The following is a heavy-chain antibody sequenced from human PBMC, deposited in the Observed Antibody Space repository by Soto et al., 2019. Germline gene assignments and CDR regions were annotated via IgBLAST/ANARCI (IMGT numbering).Heavy chain of an antibody. CDR3: ARDLWGYCGTDCYPLDV. J-gene: IGHJ6*02. Sequence: QVRLQESGPGLVKPSETLSLTCTVSGGSISRYYWSWIRQPPGKGLEWIGYLYNTGSTIYNPSLKSRVPISVDASKNQFSLKLSSLPAADTAVYYCARDLWGYCGTDCYPLDVWGQGTSVTVSS. CDR1: GGSISRYY. V-gene: IGHV4-59*12. CDR2: LYNTGST. D-gene: IGHD2-21*02.